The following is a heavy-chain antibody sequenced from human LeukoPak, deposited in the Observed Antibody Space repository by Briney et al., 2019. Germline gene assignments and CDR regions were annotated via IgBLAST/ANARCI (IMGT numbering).Heavy chain of an antibody. CDR2: INWNGEST. Sequence: PGGALRLSCAASGCTLEDYCMRWVRHAPGKRLEWVSGINWNGESTVYADSVKGRLSISRDNAKNSLYLQMNSLRAEDTALYYCARDKYKSFVWASHRYFDSWGQGIQVIVSS. J-gene: IGHJ5*01. CDR1: GCTLEDYC. V-gene: IGHV3-20*04. CDR3: ARDKYKSFVWASHRYFDS. D-gene: IGHD3-16*02.